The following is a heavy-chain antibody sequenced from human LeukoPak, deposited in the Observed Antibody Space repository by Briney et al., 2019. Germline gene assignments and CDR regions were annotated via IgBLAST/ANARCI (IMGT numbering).Heavy chain of an antibody. J-gene: IGHJ4*02. CDR2: INTNTGNP. V-gene: IGHV7-4-1*02. Sequence: GASVKVSFTASGYTFTSYAMNWVRQAPGQGLEWMGWINTNTGNPTYAQGFTGRFVFSLDTSVSTAYLQISSLKAEDTAVYYCARALTLRGQQLLPGGYWGQGTLVTVSS. CDR3: ARALTLRGQQLLPGGY. D-gene: IGHD6-13*01. CDR1: GYTFTSYA.